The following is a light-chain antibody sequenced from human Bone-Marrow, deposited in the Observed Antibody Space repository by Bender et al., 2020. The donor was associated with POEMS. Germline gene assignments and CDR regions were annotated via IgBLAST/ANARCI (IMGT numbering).Light chain of an antibody. J-gene: IGLJ3*02. Sequence: QSVLTQPPSASGTPGQRVTISCSGGSSNIGAHAVNWYQHLPGTAPNLLIYCSHRRPSEAPDRFSGSRSGTSASLAISGRQSEDEADYYCAVWDDSLNGWVFGGGTKLTVL. V-gene: IGLV1-44*01. CDR2: CSH. CDR3: AVWDDSLNGWV. CDR1: SSNIGAHA.